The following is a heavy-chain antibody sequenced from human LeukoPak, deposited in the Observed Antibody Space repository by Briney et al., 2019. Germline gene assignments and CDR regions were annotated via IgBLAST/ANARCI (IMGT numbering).Heavy chain of an antibody. V-gene: IGHV4-4*02. J-gene: IGHJ3*02. Sequence: SGTLSLTCAVSGGSISSSNWWSWVRQSPGKGLEWIGEIYHSGSTNYNPSLKSRVTISVDKSKNQFSLKLSSVTAADTAVYYCAKPRNGYNFGAFDIWGQGTMVTVSS. CDR3: AKPRNGYNFGAFDI. CDR1: GGSISSSNW. CDR2: IYHSGST. D-gene: IGHD5-24*01.